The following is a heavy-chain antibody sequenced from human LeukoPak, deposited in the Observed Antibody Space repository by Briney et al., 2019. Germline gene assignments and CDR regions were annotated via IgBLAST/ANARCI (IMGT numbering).Heavy chain of an antibody. V-gene: IGHV3-74*01. CDR3: ARGPYNLDS. D-gene: IGHD2-2*02. CDR1: GFTFSSYG. CDR2: INGDGSST. J-gene: IGHJ4*02. Sequence: PGGSLRLSCAASGFTFSSYGITWVRQAPGKGLVWVSRINGDGSSTSYADAVKGRFTISRDNAKNTLYLQMNSLRAEDTAVYKCARGPYNLDSWGPGTLVTVSS.